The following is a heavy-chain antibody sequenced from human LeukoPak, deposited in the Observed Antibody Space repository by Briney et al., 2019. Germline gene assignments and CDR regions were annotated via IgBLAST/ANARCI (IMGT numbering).Heavy chain of an antibody. V-gene: IGHV4-59*01. CDR2: IYYSGST. Sequence: SETLSLTCTVSGGSISSYYWSWIRQPPGKGLEWIGYIYYSGSTNYNPSLKSRVTISVDTSKNQFSLKLSSVTAADTAVYYCARADLGVTTDGDYYYYYMDVWGKGTTVTVSS. D-gene: IGHD4-11*01. J-gene: IGHJ6*03. CDR3: ARADLGVTTDGDYYYYYMDV. CDR1: GGSISSYY.